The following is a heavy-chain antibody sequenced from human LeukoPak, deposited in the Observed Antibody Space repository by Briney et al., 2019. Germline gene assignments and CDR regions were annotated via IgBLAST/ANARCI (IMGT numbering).Heavy chain of an antibody. CDR3: AKDPWDIAVAGGNYFDY. J-gene: IGHJ4*02. CDR2: ISGSGGST. Sequence: GGSLRLSCAASGFTFSSYAMSWVRQAPGKGLEWVSAISGSGGSTYYADSVKGRFTISRDNSKNTLYLQMNSLRAEDTAVYYCAKDPWDIAVAGGNYFDYWGQGTLVTVSS. V-gene: IGHV3-23*01. CDR1: GFTFSSYA. D-gene: IGHD6-19*01.